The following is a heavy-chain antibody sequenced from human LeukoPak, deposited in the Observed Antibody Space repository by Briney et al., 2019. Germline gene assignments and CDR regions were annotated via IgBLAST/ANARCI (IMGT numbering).Heavy chain of an antibody. Sequence: PGGSLRLSCAASGFTFSSYAASWVRQAPGKGLEWVSAISGSGGSTYYADSVKGRFTISRDNSKNTLYLQMHSLRVEDTAVYYCAHMVWEYVGGLDVWGQGTTVTVSS. J-gene: IGHJ6*02. D-gene: IGHD3-10*02. CDR2: ISGSGGST. CDR3: AHMVWEYVGGLDV. V-gene: IGHV3-23*01. CDR1: GFTFSSYA.